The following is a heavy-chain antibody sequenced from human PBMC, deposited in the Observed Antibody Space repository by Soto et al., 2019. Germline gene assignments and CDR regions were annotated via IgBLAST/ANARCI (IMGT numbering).Heavy chain of an antibody. J-gene: IGHJ4*02. CDR3: ARARFGEVLLFDY. CDR1: GGSISYYH. V-gene: IGHV4-4*07. D-gene: IGHD3-10*02. Sequence: SETLSLTCTVSGGSISYYHWSWIRQPAGKGLEWIGRIYSSGSTNYNPSLKSRVTMSVDTSKNQFSLKLNSVTAADTAVYYCARARFGEVLLFDYWGXGTLVTVSS. CDR2: IYSSGST.